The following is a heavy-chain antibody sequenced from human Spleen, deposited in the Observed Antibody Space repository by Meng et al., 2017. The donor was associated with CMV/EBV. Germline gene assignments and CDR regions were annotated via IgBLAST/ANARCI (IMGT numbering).Heavy chain of an antibody. V-gene: IGHV1-69*05. CDR2: IIPVFGTA. CDR1: GGTFSNYA. J-gene: IGHJ6*02. Sequence: SVKVSCKASGGTFSNYAFNWVRQAPGQGLEWMGGIIPVFGTANYAQKFQGRVTITMDDLTTTVYMDLSSLRSEDTAVYYCARGDVDTGMVVDYQHFGMDIWGQGTTVTVSS. CDR3: ARGDVDTGMVVDYQHFGMDI. D-gene: IGHD5-18*01.